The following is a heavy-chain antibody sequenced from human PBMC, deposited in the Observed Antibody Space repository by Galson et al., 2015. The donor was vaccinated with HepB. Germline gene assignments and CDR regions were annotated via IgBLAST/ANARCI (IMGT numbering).Heavy chain of an antibody. Sequence: SVKVSCKASGGTFSSYAISWVRQAPGQGLEWMGGIIPIFGTANYAQKFQGRVTITADESTSTAYMELSSLRSEDTAVYYCARVAYYDYVWGSYRYHAFDIWGQGTMVAVSS. J-gene: IGHJ3*02. D-gene: IGHD3-16*02. CDR2: IIPIFGTA. V-gene: IGHV1-69*13. CDR1: GGTFSSYA. CDR3: ARVAYYDYVWGSYRYHAFDI.